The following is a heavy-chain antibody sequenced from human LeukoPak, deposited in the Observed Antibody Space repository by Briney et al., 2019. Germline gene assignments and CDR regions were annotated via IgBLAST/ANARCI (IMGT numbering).Heavy chain of an antibody. Sequence: PGGSLRLSCAASGFTFSSYSMNWVRQAPGKGLEWVSYISSSSSTIYYAYSVKGRTIISNDNANNFLHQQKNRLRADDTAVYYCARDLIFVDLMAVAGTDNDYWGQGTLVTVSS. CDR1: GFTFSSYS. J-gene: IGHJ4*02. CDR2: ISSSSSTI. D-gene: IGHD6-19*01. CDR3: ARDLIFVDLMAVAGTDNDY. V-gene: IGHV3-48*01.